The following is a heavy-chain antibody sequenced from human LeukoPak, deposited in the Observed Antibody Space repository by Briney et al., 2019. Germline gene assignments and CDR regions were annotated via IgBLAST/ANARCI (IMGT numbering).Heavy chain of an antibody. CDR1: GGSISSSSYY. V-gene: IGHV4-39*07. CDR2: IYHSGST. D-gene: IGHD3-10*01. CDR3: ARAPYYYGSGSYPNDAFDI. J-gene: IGHJ3*02. Sequence: PSETLSLTCTVSGGSISSSSYYWGWIRQPPGKGLEWIGSIYHSGSTYYNPSLKSRVTISVDTSKNQFSLKLSSVTAADTAVYYCARAPYYYGSGSYPNDAFDIWGQGTMVTVSS.